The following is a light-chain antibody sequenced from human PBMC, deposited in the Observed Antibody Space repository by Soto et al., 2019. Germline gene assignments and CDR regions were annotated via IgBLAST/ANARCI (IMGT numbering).Light chain of an antibody. CDR1: QSVDIN. CDR3: QQYGFSRT. J-gene: IGKJ1*01. Sequence: EIVLTQSPATLSVSPGERVTLSCRASQSVDINLAWYQQKPGQAPRLLISGASTRATGIPDRFSGSGSGTDFTLTISRLEPEDFAVYYCQQYGFSRTFGQGTKGDIK. V-gene: IGKV3-20*01. CDR2: GAS.